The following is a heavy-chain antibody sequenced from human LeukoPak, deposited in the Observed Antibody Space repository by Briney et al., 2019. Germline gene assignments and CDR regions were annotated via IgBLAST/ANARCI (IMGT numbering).Heavy chain of an antibody. CDR3: ARLVGGTTGATDY. CDR2: IWFDGSNE. J-gene: IGHJ4*02. D-gene: IGHD1-26*01. CDR1: GFNFSHYA. V-gene: IGHV3-33*01. Sequence: GGSLRLSCTASGFNFSHYAMHWVRQAPGKGLAWVALIWFDGSNEYYEDSVKGRFTISRDNSKDTVFLQMNGLTVDDTAVYYCARLVGGTTGATDYWGQGSLVSVS.